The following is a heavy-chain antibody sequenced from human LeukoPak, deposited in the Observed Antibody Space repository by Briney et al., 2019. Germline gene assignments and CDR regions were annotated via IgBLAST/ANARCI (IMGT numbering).Heavy chain of an antibody. CDR3: ARSFMVRGVILDDY. D-gene: IGHD3-10*01. Sequence: ASVKVSCKASGYTFTGYYMHWVRQAPGQGLEWMGWINPNSGGTNYAQKFQSRVTMTRDTSISTAYMELSRLRSDDTAVYYCARSFMVRGVILDDYWGQGTLVTVSS. CDR1: GYTFTGYY. CDR2: INPNSGGT. V-gene: IGHV1-2*02. J-gene: IGHJ4*02.